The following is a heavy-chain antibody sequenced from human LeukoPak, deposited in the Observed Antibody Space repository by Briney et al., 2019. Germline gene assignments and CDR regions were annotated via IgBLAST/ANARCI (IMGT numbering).Heavy chain of an antibody. CDR1: GFNFNTYN. CDR2: ISSSSSYM. D-gene: IGHD3-22*01. Sequence: GGSLRLSCGVSGFNFNTYNMNWVRQAPGKGLEWVSTISSSSSYMYYADSVKGRFTISRDNAKNSLYLQMNSLRAEDTAVYYCARPRTYYYDSSGYYGYWGQGTLVTASS. CDR3: ARPRTYYYDSSGYYGY. V-gene: IGHV3-21*01. J-gene: IGHJ4*02.